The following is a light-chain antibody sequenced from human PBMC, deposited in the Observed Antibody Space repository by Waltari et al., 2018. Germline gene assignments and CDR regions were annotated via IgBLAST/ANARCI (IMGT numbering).Light chain of an antibody. CDR2: SAS. CDR3: QQRSNWPRT. Sequence: EIVLTQSPATLSLSPGESATLPRRASQSGSSHLAWYPQMPGQAPRLLIHSASNRATGIPARFSGSGSGTDFTLTISSLEPEDFAVYYCQQRSNWPRTFGQGTKVEIK. J-gene: IGKJ1*01. V-gene: IGKV3-11*01. CDR1: QSGSSH.